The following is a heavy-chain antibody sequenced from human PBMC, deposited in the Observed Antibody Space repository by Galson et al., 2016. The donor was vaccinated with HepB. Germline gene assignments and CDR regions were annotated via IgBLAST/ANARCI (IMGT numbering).Heavy chain of an antibody. J-gene: IGHJ6*02. CDR3: ARDRLVRGVMSPADYGVDV. CDR2: ISADNGIT. D-gene: IGHD3-10*01. V-gene: IGHV1-18*04. Sequence: SVKVSCKASGYSFSSFGISWVRQAPGQGPEWMGWISADNGITNFEPQFQGRVTLTTDTSANIAYMELRSLRSDDTAVYYCARDRLVRGVMSPADYGVDVWGQGTKVIVSS. CDR1: GYSFSSFG.